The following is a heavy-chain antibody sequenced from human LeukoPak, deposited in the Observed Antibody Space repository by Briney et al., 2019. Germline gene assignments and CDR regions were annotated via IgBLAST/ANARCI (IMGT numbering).Heavy chain of an antibody. CDR1: GFTFSSYS. Sequence: PGGSLRLSCAASGFTFSSYSMNWVRQAPGKGLEWVSSISSSSSYIYYADLVKGRFTISRDNAKNSLYLQMNSLRAEDTAVYYCASWGDGYSKRDGYFDYWGQGTLVTVSS. J-gene: IGHJ4*02. V-gene: IGHV3-21*01. CDR2: ISSSSSYI. D-gene: IGHD5-24*01. CDR3: ASWGDGYSKRDGYFDY.